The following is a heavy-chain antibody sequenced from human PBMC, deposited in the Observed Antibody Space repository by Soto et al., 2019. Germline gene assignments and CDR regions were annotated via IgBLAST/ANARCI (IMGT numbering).Heavy chain of an antibody. CDR2: IYYSGST. V-gene: IGHV4-31*03. CDR1: GGSISSGGYY. Sequence: QVQLQESGPGLVKPSQTLSLTCTVSGGSISSGGYYWSWIRQHPGKGLEWLGYIYYSGSTYYNPSLKSRVTISVDTSKNPFSLKLSSVTAADTAVYYCAREGSVGARGYGMDVWGQGTTVTVSS. CDR3: AREGSVGARGYGMDV. J-gene: IGHJ6*02. D-gene: IGHD1-26*01.